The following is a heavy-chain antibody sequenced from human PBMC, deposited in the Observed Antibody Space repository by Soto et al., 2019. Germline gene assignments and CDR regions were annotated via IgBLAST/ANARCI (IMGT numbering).Heavy chain of an antibody. V-gene: IGHV2-5*02. J-gene: IGHJ4*02. CDR2: IYWDDDK. CDR1: GFSLSTSGVH. Sequence: SGPTLVNPTQTLTLTCTFSGFSLSTSGVHVGWVRQPPGKALEWLALIYWDDDKRYSPSLKNRLTVSKGTSNNQVVLTMTSMDPVDTATYYCAHPGNKASAGFYFDFWGQGTLVTVSS. CDR3: AHPGNKASAGFYFDF. D-gene: IGHD6-13*01.